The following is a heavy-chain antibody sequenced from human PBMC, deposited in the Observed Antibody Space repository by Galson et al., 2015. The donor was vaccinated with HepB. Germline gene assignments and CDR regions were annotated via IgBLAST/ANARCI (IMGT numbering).Heavy chain of an antibody. CDR2: ISYVGGDI. Sequence: SLRLSCAASGFTFSSYGMHWVRQAPGKGLEWVAVISYVGGDIVYADSVQGRFTISRDNSKNTLYLQMNSLRAEDTAVYYCAKDRYCSGGSCYYDAFDVWGQGTMVTVSS. CDR1: GFTFSSYG. J-gene: IGHJ3*01. V-gene: IGHV3-30*18. D-gene: IGHD2-15*01. CDR3: AKDRYCSGGSCYYDAFDV.